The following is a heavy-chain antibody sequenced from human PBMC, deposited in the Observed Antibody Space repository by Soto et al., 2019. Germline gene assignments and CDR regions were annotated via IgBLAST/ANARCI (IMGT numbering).Heavy chain of an antibody. CDR3: ARDKQSSSWSRTYYYYYGMDV. CDR2: ISYDGSNK. J-gene: IGHJ6*02. CDR1: GFTFSSYA. Sequence: GGSLRLSCAASGFTFSSYAMHWVRQAPGKGLEWVAVISYDGSNKYYADSVKGRFTISRDNSKNTLYLQMNSLRAEDTAVYYCARDKQSSSWSRTYYYYYGMDVWGQGTTVTVSS. D-gene: IGHD6-13*01. V-gene: IGHV3-30-3*01.